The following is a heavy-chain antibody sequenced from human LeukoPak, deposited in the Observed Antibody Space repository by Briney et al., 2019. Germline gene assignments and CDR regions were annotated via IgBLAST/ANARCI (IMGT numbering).Heavy chain of an antibody. CDR2: IIPIFGTA. D-gene: IGHD2-2*01. Sequence: ASVKVSCKASGGTFSSYAISWVRQAPGQGLEWMGGIIPIFGTANYAQKFQGRVTITADESTSAAYMELSSLRSEDTAVYYCARDYQLQSYHDVFDIWGQGTMVIVSS. J-gene: IGHJ3*02. V-gene: IGHV1-69*13. CDR1: GGTFSSYA. CDR3: ARDYQLQSYHDVFDI.